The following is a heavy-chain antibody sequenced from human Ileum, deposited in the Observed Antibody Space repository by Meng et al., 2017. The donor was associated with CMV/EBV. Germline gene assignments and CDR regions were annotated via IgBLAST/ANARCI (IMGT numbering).Heavy chain of an antibody. J-gene: IGHJ5*02. V-gene: IGHV4-59*01. Sequence: SQTLSLTCTFSVASINTYYWSWIRQPPGKGLEWIVYMHYSGKSNYDPSLKIRVTISLYLSRNQFALKLSSVIAADTAVYYCARYYCIGSSCYRTNWFDPWGQGTLVTVSS. CDR3: ARYYCIGSSCYRTNWFDP. D-gene: IGHD2-2*02. CDR2: MHYSGKS. CDR1: VASINTYY.